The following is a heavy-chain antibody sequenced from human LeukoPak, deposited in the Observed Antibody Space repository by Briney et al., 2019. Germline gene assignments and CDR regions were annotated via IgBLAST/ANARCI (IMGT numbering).Heavy chain of an antibody. V-gene: IGHV4-34*01. CDR3: ARHDRITMIRQFDP. CDR1: GGSFSGYY. Sequence: PSETLSLTCAVYGGSFSGYYWSWIRQPPGKGLEWIGEINHSGSTNYNPSLKSRVTISVDTSKNQFSLKLSSVTAADTAVYYCARHDRITMIRQFDPWGQGTLVTVSS. CDR2: INHSGST. J-gene: IGHJ5*02. D-gene: IGHD3-10*01.